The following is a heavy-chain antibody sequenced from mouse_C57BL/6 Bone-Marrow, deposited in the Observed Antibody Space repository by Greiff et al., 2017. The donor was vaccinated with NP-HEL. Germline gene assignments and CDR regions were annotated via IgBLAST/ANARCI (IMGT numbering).Heavy chain of an antibody. Sequence: QVQLKESGAELVKPGASVKISCKASGYEFSNYWMNWVKQRPGKGLEWIGQIYPGDGDTNYNGKFKDKATLTAAKSSSTAYMQLSRLTSEDYAGDICARGAYWGQGTLVTVSA. V-gene: IGHV1-80*01. J-gene: IGHJ3*01. CDR1: GYEFSNYW. CDR2: IYPGDGDT. CDR3: ARGAY.